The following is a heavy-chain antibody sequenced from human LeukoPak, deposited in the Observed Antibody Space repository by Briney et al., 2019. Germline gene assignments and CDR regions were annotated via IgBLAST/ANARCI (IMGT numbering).Heavy chain of an antibody. CDR3: AKDEATSGGGLAS. J-gene: IGHJ4*02. CDR1: GFTVSGTH. D-gene: IGHD3-16*01. Sequence: GGSLRLSCAASGFTVSGTHMSWVRQAPGKGLEWVSAMYTGGTTYYADSVAGRFTVSRDNSKNPLYLHMNSLRVEDTAVYYCAKDEATSGGGLASWGQGTLVSVSS. CDR2: MYTGGTT. V-gene: IGHV3-53*01.